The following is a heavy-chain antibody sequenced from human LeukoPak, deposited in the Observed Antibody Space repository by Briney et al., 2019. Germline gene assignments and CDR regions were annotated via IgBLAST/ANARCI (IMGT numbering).Heavy chain of an antibody. CDR1: GFSLSSYG. CDR3: ARDVTLGNFDY. J-gene: IGHJ4*02. Sequence: GGSLRLSCAASGFSLSSYGMHWVRQAPGKGLEWVAIIWYDGNNKYYADSVKGRFTISRDNSENTLYLQMNSVRAEDTAVYYCARDVTLGNFDYWGQGILVIVSS. CDR2: IWYDGNNK. V-gene: IGHV3-33*01. D-gene: IGHD3-16*01.